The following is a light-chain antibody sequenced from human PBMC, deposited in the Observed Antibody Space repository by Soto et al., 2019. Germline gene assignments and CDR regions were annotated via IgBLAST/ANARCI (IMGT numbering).Light chain of an antibody. J-gene: IGKJ1*01. CDR1: QSVGSN. CDR3: PQYNTWLPDRT. V-gene: IGKV3-15*01. CDR2: GAS. Sequence: EIVMTQSPATLSVSPGERATLSCRASQSVGSNLAWYQLKPGQAPRLLIYGASTRATGIPARFGGSGSGTDITLTISSLQSEAFAIYFCPQYNTWLPDRTFVQGTKLEIK.